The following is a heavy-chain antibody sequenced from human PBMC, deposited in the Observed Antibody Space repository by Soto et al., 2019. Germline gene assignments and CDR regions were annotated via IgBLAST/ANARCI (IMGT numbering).Heavy chain of an antibody. Sequence: SGGSLRLSCAASGFTSSSYGMHWVRQAPGKGLEWVAVIWYDGSNKYYADSVKGRFTISRDNSKNTLYLQMNSLRAEDTAVYYCARDRKLRGYDFWSGYHLSPHFDHWGQGTLVTVSS. J-gene: IGHJ4*02. CDR1: GFTSSSYG. CDR2: IWYDGSNK. CDR3: ARDRKLRGYDFWSGYHLSPHFDH. V-gene: IGHV3-33*01. D-gene: IGHD3-3*01.